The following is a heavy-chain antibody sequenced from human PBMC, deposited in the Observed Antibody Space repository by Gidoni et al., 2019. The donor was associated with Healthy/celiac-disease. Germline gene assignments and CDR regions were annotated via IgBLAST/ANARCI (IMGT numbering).Heavy chain of an antibody. D-gene: IGHD4-17*01. J-gene: IGHJ4*02. CDR1: GCSLSSSNW. Sequence: QVQLQESGPGLVKPSGTLSLTCALSGCSLSSSNWWSWVRQPPGKGLEWIGEIYHSGSTNYNPSRKSRVTISVDKSKNQFSLKLSSVTAADTAVYYCARGSYAPDYGDSLDYWGQGTLVTVSS. CDR2: IYHSGST. V-gene: IGHV4-4*02. CDR3: ARGSYAPDYGDSLDY.